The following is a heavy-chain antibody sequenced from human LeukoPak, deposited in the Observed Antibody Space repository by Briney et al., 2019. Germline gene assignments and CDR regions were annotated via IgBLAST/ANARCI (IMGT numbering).Heavy chain of an antibody. CDR3: AKVGAAAWGTAFDI. V-gene: IGHV3-23*01. D-gene: IGHD6-13*01. CDR2: ISGSGTST. Sequence: GGSLRLSCAASGFTFSSYAMSWVRQAPGKGLGWVSGISGSGTSTYYADSVKGRFTVSRDNSKNTLYLQMHSLRAEDTAIYYCAKVGAAAWGTAFDIWGQGTLVTVSS. CDR1: GFTFSSYA. J-gene: IGHJ3*02.